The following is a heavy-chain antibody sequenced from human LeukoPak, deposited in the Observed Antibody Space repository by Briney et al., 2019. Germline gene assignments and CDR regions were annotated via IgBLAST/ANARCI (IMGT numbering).Heavy chain of an antibody. CDR2: IYPGDSDT. Sequence: GESLKISCKCSGYTFPSYWIGWVRQMPGKGLEWMGVIYPGDSDTRYSPSFQGQVTISADKSINTAYLQWSSLKASDTAIYYCARQEYSGYINYYGMDVWGQGTTVTVSS. J-gene: IGHJ6*02. CDR1: GYTFPSYW. CDR3: ARQEYSGYINYYGMDV. D-gene: IGHD5-12*01. V-gene: IGHV5-51*01.